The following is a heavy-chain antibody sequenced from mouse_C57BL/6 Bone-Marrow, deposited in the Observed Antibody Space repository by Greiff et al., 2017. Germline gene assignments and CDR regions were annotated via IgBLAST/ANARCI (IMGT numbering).Heavy chain of an antibody. J-gene: IGHJ2*01. V-gene: IGHV1-81*01. CDR1: GYTFTSYG. CDR2: INPRSGNT. Sequence: VQLQQSGAELARPGASVKLSCKASGYTFTSYGIGWVKQRTGQGLEWIGEINPRSGNTYYNEKFKGKATLTADKSSSTAYMALRNLTSEDSAVYCCARLSYDKRCDYWGQGTTLTVSS. D-gene: IGHD2-12*01. CDR3: ARLSYDKRCDY.